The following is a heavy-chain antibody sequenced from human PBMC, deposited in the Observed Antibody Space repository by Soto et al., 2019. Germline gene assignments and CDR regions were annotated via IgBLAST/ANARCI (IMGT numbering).Heavy chain of an antibody. CDR2: IYHSEIT. CDR1: GGSISSGNW. J-gene: IGHJ4*02. V-gene: IGHV4-4*02. Sequence: QVLLQESGPGLVKPSGTLSLTCAVSGGSISSGNWWSWVRQSPGKELEWIGEIYHSEITNYNPSLKSRVTISVDNSENQLSLSLNSVTAADTAVYYCARNVRYYIDYWGQGTLVTVSS. CDR3: ARNVRYYIDY.